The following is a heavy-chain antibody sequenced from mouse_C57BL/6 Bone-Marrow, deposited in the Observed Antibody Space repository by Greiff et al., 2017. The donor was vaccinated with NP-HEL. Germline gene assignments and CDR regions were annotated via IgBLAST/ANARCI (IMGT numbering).Heavy chain of an antibody. Sequence: QVQLQQSGAELVKPGASVKISCKASGYAFSSYWMNWVKQRPGKGLEWIGQIYPGDGDTNYNGKFKGKATLTADKSSSTAYMQLSSLTSEDSAVYFCARGVTGGPSWFAYWGQGTLVTVSA. CDR1: GYAFSSYW. CDR3: ARGVTGGPSWFAY. CDR2: IYPGDGDT. V-gene: IGHV1-80*01. D-gene: IGHD2-2*01. J-gene: IGHJ3*01.